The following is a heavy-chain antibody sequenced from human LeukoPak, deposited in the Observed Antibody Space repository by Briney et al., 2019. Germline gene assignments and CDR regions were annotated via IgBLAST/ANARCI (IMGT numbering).Heavy chain of an antibody. J-gene: IGHJ3*02. CDR1: GFTVSSNY. Sequence: PGGSLRLSCAASGFTVSSNYMSWVRQAPGKGLEWVSVIYSGGSTYYTDSVKGRFTISRDNSKNTLYLQMNSLRAEDTAVYYCARFIYGHDAFDIWGQGTMVTVSS. V-gene: IGHV3-53*01. D-gene: IGHD4-17*01. CDR3: ARFIYGHDAFDI. CDR2: IYSGGST.